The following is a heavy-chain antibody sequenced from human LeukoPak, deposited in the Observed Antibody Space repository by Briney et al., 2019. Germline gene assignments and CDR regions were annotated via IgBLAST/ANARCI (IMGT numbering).Heavy chain of an antibody. CDR2: INHSGST. CDR1: GGSFSGYY. Sequence: SETLSLTCAVYGGSFSGYYWSWIRQPPGKGLEWIGEINHSGSTNYNPSLKSRVTISVDTPKNQFSLKLSSVTAADTAVYYCARGAGDCSSTSCYGYYYYYMDVWGKGTTVTASS. V-gene: IGHV4-34*01. CDR3: ARGAGDCSSTSCYGYYYYYMDV. J-gene: IGHJ6*03. D-gene: IGHD2-2*01.